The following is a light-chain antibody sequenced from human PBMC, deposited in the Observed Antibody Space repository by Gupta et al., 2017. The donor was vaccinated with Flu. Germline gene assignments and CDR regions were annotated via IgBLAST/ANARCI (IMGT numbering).Light chain of an antibody. J-gene: IGLJ3*02. CDR2: DDN. V-gene: IGLV6-57*03. CDR3: PYYDSGNHYV. Sequence: NFMLTQPHSVSESPGKTVTISCTRSSGSIASNYVQWYQQRPGSAPPTVIEDDNQRPSGVPPRFSCATDSSSTSALSNTSGLETEDDAYYYYPYYDSGNHYVFGGGTKLTVL. CDR1: SGSIASNY.